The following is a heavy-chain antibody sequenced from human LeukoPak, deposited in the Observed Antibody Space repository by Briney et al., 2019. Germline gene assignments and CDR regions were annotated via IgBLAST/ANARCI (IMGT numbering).Heavy chain of an antibody. CDR3: ARGSSGWYLGGDY. J-gene: IGHJ4*02. CDR1: GGSISSGGYY. CDR2: VYFSGTT. V-gene: IGHV4-31*03. Sequence: SETLSLTCTVSGGSISSGGYYWSWIRQHPGKGLEWIGHVYFSGTTHYNPSLMSRVTISVDASKNQFSLKLSSVTAADTAVYYCARGSSGWYLGGDYWGQGTLVTVSS. D-gene: IGHD6-19*01.